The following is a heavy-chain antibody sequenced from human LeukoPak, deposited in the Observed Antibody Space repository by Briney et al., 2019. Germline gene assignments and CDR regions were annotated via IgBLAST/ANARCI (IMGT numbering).Heavy chain of an antibody. CDR2: IKTDGSDK. CDR1: GFTFSDYW. CDR3: ARWSEGLDF. J-gene: IGHJ4*02. Sequence: GGSLRLSCAASGFTFSDYWMSWVRQAPGKGLEYVANIKTDGSDKFYADSVKGRFTISRDNAKNSVSLQMNSLSPEDTAVYYCARWSEGLDFWGQGTLVTVSS. V-gene: IGHV3-7*04.